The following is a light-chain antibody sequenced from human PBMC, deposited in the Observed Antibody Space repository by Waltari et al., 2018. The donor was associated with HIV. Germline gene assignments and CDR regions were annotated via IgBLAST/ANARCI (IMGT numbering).Light chain of an antibody. V-gene: IGLV1-47*01. Sequence: QSVLTQPPSASGTPGQRVSIPCSGSSSNIRYNYVYWYQQIPGTAPKLVTYRNTQRPAGVPDRFSGSKSGTSASLAISGLRSDDEADYYCVAWDDSLGGHVVIGGGTKLTVL. CDR1: SSNIRYNY. CDR2: RNT. J-gene: IGLJ2*01. CDR3: VAWDDSLGGHVV.